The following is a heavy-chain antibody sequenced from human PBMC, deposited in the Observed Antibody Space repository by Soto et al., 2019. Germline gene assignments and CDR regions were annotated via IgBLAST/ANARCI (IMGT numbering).Heavy chain of an antibody. D-gene: IGHD3-3*01. CDR1: GYTFTRYG. CDR2: ISAYNGTT. CDR3: ARFAIFGANIDY. Sequence: ASVEGSCQGSGYTFTRYGIKWGGQAPGQGLEWMGWISAYNGTTNYAQTLQRRVTITTEKSTSTAYMELRSLRSDDTAVYYCARFAIFGANIDYWGQGTMVTVSS. V-gene: IGHV1-18*01. J-gene: IGHJ4*02.